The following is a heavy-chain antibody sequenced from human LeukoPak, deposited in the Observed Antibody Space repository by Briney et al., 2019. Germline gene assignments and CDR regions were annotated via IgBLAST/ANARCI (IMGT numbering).Heavy chain of an antibody. J-gene: IGHJ5*02. D-gene: IGHD6-13*01. CDR3: ARESSWGSSSWYFLTGFDP. V-gene: IGHV1-3*01. CDR1: GYTFTSYA. CDR2: INAGNGNT. Sequence: GASVKVSCKASGYTFTSYAMHWVRQATGQSREWMGWINAGNGNTKYSQKFQGRVTITRDTSASTAYMELSSLRSEDTAVYYCARESSWGSSSWYFLTGFDPWGQGTLVTVSS.